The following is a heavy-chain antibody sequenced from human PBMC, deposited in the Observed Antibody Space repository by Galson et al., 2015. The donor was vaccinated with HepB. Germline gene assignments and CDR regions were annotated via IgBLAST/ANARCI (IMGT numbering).Heavy chain of an antibody. J-gene: IGHJ4*02. CDR1: GFTFSSYG. D-gene: IGHD2-21*02. CDR2: ISYDGSNK. CDR3: ATRGDSRWYYFDY. Sequence: SLRLSCAASGFTFSSYGMHWVRQAPGKGLEWVAVISYDGSNKNYADSVKGRFSISRDNSKNTLYLQMNSLRAEDTAVYYCATRGDSRWYYFDYWGQGTLVTVSS. V-gene: IGHV3-30*03.